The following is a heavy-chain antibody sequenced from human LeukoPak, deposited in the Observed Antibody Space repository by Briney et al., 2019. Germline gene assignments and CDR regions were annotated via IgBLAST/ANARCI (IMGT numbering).Heavy chain of an antibody. Sequence: SGGSLRLSCAASGSTFSTYGMHWVRQAPGKGLEWVAVIWHDGSIKYYADSVRGRFTISRDNAKNTLYLQMNSLRVEDTAVYYCARDQGSFDYWGQGTLVTVSS. CDR3: ARDQGSFDY. CDR1: GSTFSTYG. V-gene: IGHV3-33*01. J-gene: IGHJ4*02. CDR2: IWHDGSIK.